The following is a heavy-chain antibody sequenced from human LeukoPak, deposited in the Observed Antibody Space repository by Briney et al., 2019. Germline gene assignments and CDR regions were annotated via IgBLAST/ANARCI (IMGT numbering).Heavy chain of an antibody. CDR2: IWYDGSNK. J-gene: IGHJ6*02. CDR1: GFTFSSYG. CDR3: AREEEGADRGYYYGMDV. V-gene: IGHV3-33*01. Sequence: PGGSLRLSCAASGFTFSSYGMHWVRQAPGKGLEWVAVIWYDGSNKYYADSVKGRFTISRDNSKNTLYLQMNSLRAEDTAVYYCAREEEGADRGYYYGMDVWGQGTTVTVSS. D-gene: IGHD1-26*01.